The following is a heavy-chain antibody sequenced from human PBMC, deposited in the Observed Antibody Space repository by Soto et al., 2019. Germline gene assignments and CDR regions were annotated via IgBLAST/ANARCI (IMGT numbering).Heavy chain of an antibody. D-gene: IGHD6-13*01. CDR1: GGSISSYY. CDR2: IYYSGST. V-gene: IGHV4-59*01. CDR3: ARGKKQLGYYYYYMDV. J-gene: IGHJ6*03. Sequence: SETLSLTCTVSGGSISSYYWSWIRQPPGKGLEWIGYIYYSGSTNYNPSLKSRVTISVDTSKNQFSLKLSSVTAADTAVYYCARGKKQLGYYYYYMDVWGKGTTVTVSS.